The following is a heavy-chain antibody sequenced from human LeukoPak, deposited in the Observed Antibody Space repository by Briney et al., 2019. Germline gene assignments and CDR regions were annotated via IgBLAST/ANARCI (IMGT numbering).Heavy chain of an antibody. D-gene: IGHD5-24*01. Sequence: ASVKVSCKASGHTFTSYGISWVRQAPGQGLEWMGWISAYNGNTNYAQKLQGRVTMTTDTSTSTAYMELRSLRSDDTAVYYCASIDKRWLQLDYWGQGTLVTVSS. J-gene: IGHJ4*02. CDR2: ISAYNGNT. CDR3: ASIDKRWLQLDY. V-gene: IGHV1-18*01. CDR1: GHTFTSYG.